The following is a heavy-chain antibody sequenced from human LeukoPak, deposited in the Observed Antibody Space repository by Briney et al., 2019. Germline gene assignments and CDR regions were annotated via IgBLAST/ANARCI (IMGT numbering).Heavy chain of an antibody. CDR3: ARGNILTGYMY. D-gene: IGHD3-9*01. J-gene: IGHJ4*02. CDR2: IGYGGDT. CDR1: GFTFSSYD. V-gene: IGHV3-13*04. Sequence: GGSLRLSCAASGFTFSSYDMHWVRQATGKGLEWVSAIGYGGDTHYSGSVKGRFTISRENAKNSLYLRMNSLGAGDTAVYYCARGNILTGYMYWGQGTLVTVSS.